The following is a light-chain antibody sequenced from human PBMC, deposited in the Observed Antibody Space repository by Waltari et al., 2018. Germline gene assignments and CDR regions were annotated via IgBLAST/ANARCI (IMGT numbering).Light chain of an antibody. CDR2: SND. CDR1: YYNIGNNA. Sequence: QSVLTQPPSASGTPGQRVTMSCSGTYYNIGNNAVNWYQQLPGMAPKLLIYSNDRRPPEVPARFSGSKSGTSASLAISGLQSEDEADYYCAAWDDSLSGQVVFGGGTKLTVL. V-gene: IGLV1-44*01. CDR3: AAWDDSLSGQVV. J-gene: IGLJ2*01.